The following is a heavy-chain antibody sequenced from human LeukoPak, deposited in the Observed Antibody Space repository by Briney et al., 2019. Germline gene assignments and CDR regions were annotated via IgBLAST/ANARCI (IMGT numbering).Heavy chain of an antibody. J-gene: IGHJ4*02. CDR2: INWNCGST. CDR1: GFTFDDYG. CDR3: IRFLEWLAHFDY. V-gene: IGHV3-20*04. D-gene: IGHD3-3*01. Sequence: PGGSLRLSCAASGFTFDDYGMSWVRQAPGKGLEWVSGINWNCGSTGYADSVKGRFTISRDNAKNSLYLQMNSLRAEDTAVYYCIRFLEWLAHFDYWGQGTLVTVFS.